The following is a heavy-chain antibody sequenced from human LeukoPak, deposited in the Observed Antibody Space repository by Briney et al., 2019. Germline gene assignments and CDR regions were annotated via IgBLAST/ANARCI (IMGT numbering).Heavy chain of an antibody. J-gene: IGHJ5*02. CDR3: AKSPSGRGGYNWFDP. Sequence: SETLSLTCTVSGGSISGYYWSWTRQPAGKGLEWIGRVYTSGSTNYNPSLKSRVTMSIETSKNQFSLNLRSVTAADTAVYYCAKSPSGRGGYNWFDPWGQGTLVTVSS. D-gene: IGHD3-16*01. CDR2: VYTSGST. CDR1: GGSISGYY. V-gene: IGHV4-4*07.